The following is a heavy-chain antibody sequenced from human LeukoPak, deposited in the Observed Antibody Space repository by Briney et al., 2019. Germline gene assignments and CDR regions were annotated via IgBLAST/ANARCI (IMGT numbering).Heavy chain of an antibody. CDR2: ISGGSTYT. J-gene: IGHJ3*01. D-gene: IGHD4-23*01. Sequence: GGSLRLSCAGSGFTFKDYYLNWIRQAPGKGLEWVSYISGGSTYTNYANSVKGRLTISRDNAKNSLYLQMNSLRAEDTAVYYCAKDHRRTTVVNGAFDFWGQGTMVTVSS. V-gene: IGHV3-11*05. CDR3: AKDHRRTTVVNGAFDF. CDR1: GFTFKDYY.